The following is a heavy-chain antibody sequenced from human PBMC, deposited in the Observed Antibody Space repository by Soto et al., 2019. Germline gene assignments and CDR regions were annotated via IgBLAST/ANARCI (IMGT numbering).Heavy chain of an antibody. V-gene: IGHV4-34*01. CDR3: AREGPVNCSSTSCYFDNAFDI. Sequence: SETLSLTCAVYGGSFSGYYWSWIRQPPGKGLEWIGEINHSGSTNYNPSLKSRVTISVDTSKNQFSLKLSSVTAADTAVYYCAREGPVNCSSTSCYFDNAFDIWGQGTMVTVSS. CDR1: GGSFSGYY. CDR2: INHSGST. D-gene: IGHD2-2*01. J-gene: IGHJ3*02.